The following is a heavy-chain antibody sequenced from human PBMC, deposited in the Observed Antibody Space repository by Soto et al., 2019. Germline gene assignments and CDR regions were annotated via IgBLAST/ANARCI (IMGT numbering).Heavy chain of an antibody. V-gene: IGHV1-69*13. Sequence: SVKVSCKASGGTFSSYAISWVRQAPGQGLEWMGGIIPIFGTANYAQKFQGRVTITADESTSTAYMELSSLRSEDTAVYYCASHIYGYYGFDYWGQGTLVTVSS. D-gene: IGHD4-17*01. J-gene: IGHJ4*02. CDR1: GGTFSSYA. CDR2: IIPIFGTA. CDR3: ASHIYGYYGFDY.